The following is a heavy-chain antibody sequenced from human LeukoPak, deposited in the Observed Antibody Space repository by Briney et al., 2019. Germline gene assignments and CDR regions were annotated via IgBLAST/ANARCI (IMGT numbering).Heavy chain of an antibody. CDR1: GGSISSGGYS. J-gene: IGHJ4*02. CDR3: ARGRQAYGSGSYRCDY. CDR2: IYHSGST. Sequence: SQTLSLTCAVSGGSISSGGYSWSWIRQPPGKGLEWIGYIYHSGSTYYNPSLKSRVTISVDTSKNQFSLKLSSVTAADTAVYYCARGRQAYGSGSYRCDYWGQGTLVTVSS. V-gene: IGHV4-30-2*01. D-gene: IGHD3-10*01.